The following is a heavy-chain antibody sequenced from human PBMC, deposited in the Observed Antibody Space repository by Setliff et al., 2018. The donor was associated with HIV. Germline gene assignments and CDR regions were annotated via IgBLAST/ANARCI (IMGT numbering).Heavy chain of an antibody. D-gene: IGHD2-2*01. CDR2: IYNSVTT. J-gene: IGHJ5*02. V-gene: IGHV4-59*01. Sequence: LSLTCIDSGASISSNTWSWIRQAPGKGLQWIGFIYNSVTTNYNPSLKSRVTISLDTSKNQFSLKLTSVTAADTAVYYCARGGTSSNWFGPWGQGTLVPSPQ. CDR3: ARGGTSSNWFGP. CDR1: GASISSNT.